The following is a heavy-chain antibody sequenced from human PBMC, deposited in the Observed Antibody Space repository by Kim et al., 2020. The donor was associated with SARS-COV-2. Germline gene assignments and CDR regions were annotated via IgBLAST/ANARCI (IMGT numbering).Heavy chain of an antibody. D-gene: IGHD3-16*01. V-gene: IGHV4-39*01. Sequence: YSNPSLKRRVTISVDTSKNQFSLKLSSVTAADTAVYYCASSPGLIRLDYWGQGTLVTVSS. J-gene: IGHJ4*02. CDR3: ASSPGLIRLDY.